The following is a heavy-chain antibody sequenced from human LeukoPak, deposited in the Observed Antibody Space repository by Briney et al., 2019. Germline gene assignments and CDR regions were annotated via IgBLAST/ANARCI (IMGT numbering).Heavy chain of an antibody. CDR2: VSSSGSTI. J-gene: IGHJ4*02. CDR3: ARVVAGWLQLEALGYFDY. CDR1: GFTFSDYY. Sequence: GGSLRLSCAASGFTFSDYYMSWISQAPGKGLEWVSYVSSSGSTIYYADSVKGRFTISRDNAKNSLYLQMNSLRAEDTAVYYCARVVAGWLQLEALGYFDYWGQGTLVTVSS. V-gene: IGHV3-11*01. D-gene: IGHD5-24*01.